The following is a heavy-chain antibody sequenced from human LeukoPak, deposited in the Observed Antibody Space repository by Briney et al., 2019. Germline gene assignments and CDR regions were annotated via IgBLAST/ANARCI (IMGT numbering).Heavy chain of an antibody. D-gene: IGHD3-3*01. CDR2: ISWNSGST. CDR1: GFTFDDYA. J-gene: IGHJ6*02. V-gene: IGHV3-9*01. CDR3: AKDQATFGIYDYGMDV. Sequence: GGSLRLSCAASGFTFDDYAMYWVRQSPGKGLEWVSGISWNSGSTGYADSVRGRFTISRDNAKKSLYLQMNSLRDEDTALYYCAKDQATFGIYDYGMDVWGQGTKVTVSS.